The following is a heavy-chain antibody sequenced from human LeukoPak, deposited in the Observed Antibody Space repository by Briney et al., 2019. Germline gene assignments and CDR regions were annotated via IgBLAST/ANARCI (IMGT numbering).Heavy chain of an antibody. V-gene: IGHV4-59*01. CDR1: GGSISSYY. Sequence: SETLSLTCTVSGGSISSYYWNWIRQPPGKGLEWIGYIYYSGSTNYNPSLKSRVTISVDTSKNQFSLKLSSVTAADSAVYYCARGADSSGYYSIFYFDYWGQGTLVTVSS. CDR3: ARGADSSGYYSIFYFDY. CDR2: IYYSGST. D-gene: IGHD3-22*01. J-gene: IGHJ4*02.